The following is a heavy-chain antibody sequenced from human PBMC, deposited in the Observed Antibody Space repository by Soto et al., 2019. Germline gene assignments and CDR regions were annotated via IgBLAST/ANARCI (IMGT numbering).Heavy chain of an antibody. J-gene: IGHJ4*02. CDR1: GFIFSNYD. CDR2: VTSSGAST. V-gene: IGHV3-23*01. CDR3: ARVARDSGLEY. D-gene: IGHD1-26*01. Sequence: GGSLRLSCLASGFIFSNYDMAWVRQAPGKGLEWVSTVTSSGASTHYADSVKGRFTISRDNSKNTLYLQMNSLRVADTALYYCARVARDSGLEYWGQGTLVTVSS.